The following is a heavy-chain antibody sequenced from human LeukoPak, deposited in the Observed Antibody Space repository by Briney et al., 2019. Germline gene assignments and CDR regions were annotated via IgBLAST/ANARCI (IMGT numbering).Heavy chain of an antibody. CDR3: ARVASNYDFDY. J-gene: IGHJ4*02. CDR2: INWNGGNT. D-gene: IGHD4-11*01. Sequence: GGSLTLSCAASGFTVSNNYMSWVRQAPGKGLEWVSGINWNGGNTGYAGSVKGRFTISRDNAKNSLYLQMNSLRAEDTALYYCARVASNYDFDYWGQGTLVTVSS. CDR1: GFTVSNNY. V-gene: IGHV3-20*04.